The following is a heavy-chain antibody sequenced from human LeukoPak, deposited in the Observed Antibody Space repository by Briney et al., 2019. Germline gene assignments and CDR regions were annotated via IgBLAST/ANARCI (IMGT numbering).Heavy chain of an antibody. V-gene: IGHV3-30*03. Sequence: GGSLRLSCAASGFTFSSYGMHWVRQAPGKGLEWVAVISYDGSNKYYADSVKGRFTISRDNAKNSLYLQMNSLRDEDTAVYYCARASFQRWLQLGGDWGQGTLVTVSS. CDR1: GFTFSSYG. CDR3: ARASFQRWLQLGGD. D-gene: IGHD5-24*01. J-gene: IGHJ4*02. CDR2: ISYDGSNK.